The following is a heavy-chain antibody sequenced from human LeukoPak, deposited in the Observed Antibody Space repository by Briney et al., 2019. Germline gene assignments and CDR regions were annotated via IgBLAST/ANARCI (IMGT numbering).Heavy chain of an antibody. D-gene: IGHD3-22*01. J-gene: IGHJ6*03. CDR1: GGAIISYY. V-gene: IGHV4-4*07. CDR3: ARLKFYDSTGYSPGYYMDV. Sequence: SNTLSLTCRVSGGAIISYYWSWIPQPAGQGPEWIGRIYPTGNTDYNPSLKTRVTMSTDLSKKQFSMRLRSVTAADTAVYYCARLKFYDSTGYSPGYYMDVWGKGTAVSVSS. CDR2: IYPTGNT.